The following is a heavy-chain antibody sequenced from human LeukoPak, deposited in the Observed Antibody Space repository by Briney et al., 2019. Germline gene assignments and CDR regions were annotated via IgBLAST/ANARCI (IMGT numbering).Heavy chain of an antibody. CDR3: TRLVDTAMVGFYAFDI. CDR2: IRSKANSYAT. CDR1: GFTFSGSA. Sequence: SGGSLRLSCAASGFTFSGSAMHWVRQASGKGLEWVGRIRSKANSYATAYAASVKGRFTISRDDSKNTAYLQMNSLKTEDTAVYYCTRLVDTAMVGFYAFDIWGQGTMVTVSS. D-gene: IGHD5-18*01. J-gene: IGHJ3*02. V-gene: IGHV3-73*01.